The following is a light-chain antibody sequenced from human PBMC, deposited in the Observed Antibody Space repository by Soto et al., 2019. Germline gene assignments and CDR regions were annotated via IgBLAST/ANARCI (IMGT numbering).Light chain of an antibody. J-gene: IGKJ1*01. CDR1: QSVSSSY. Sequence: EIVMTQSPLSLPVTPGEPXXXXXXXSQSVSSSYLAWYQQKPGQAPRLLIYGASSRATGIPDRFSGSGSGTDFTLTISRLEPEDFAVYYCQQYGSSPAWTFGQGTKVDIK. V-gene: IGKV3-20*01. CDR3: QQYGSSPAWT. CDR2: GAS.